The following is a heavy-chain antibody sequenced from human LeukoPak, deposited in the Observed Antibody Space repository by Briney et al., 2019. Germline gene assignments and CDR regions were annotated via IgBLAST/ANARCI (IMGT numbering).Heavy chain of an antibody. CDR3: AREDPDGWFDP. CDR2: IYYSGST. CDR1: GGSISSYY. J-gene: IGHJ5*02. Sequence: SETLSLTCTVSGGSISSYYWSWIRQPPGKGLEWIGYIYYSGSTNYNPSLKSRVTISVDTSKNQFSLKLSSVTAADTAVYYCAREDPDGWFDPWGQGTLVTVSS. V-gene: IGHV4-59*12.